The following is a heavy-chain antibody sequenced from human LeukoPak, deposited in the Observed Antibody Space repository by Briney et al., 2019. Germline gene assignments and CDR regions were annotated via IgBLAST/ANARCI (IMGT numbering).Heavy chain of an antibody. CDR3: ARDDKSYDFWSGYYAFDI. V-gene: IGHV1-18*01. J-gene: IGHJ3*02. CDR2: ISFKNGNT. D-gene: IGHD3-3*01. Sequence: ASVKVSCKASGYSLINYGISWVRQAPGQGLEWMGWISFKNGNTNSAQKFQGRVTMTTDTSTSTAYMELMTLRSDDTAVYYCARDDKSYDFWSGYYAFDIWGQGTMVTVSS. CDR1: GYSLINYG.